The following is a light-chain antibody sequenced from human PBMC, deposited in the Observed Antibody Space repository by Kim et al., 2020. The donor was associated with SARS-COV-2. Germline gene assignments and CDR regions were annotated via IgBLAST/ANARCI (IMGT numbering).Light chain of an antibody. CDR1: NIVTKN. CDR3: QVWDSSTWV. V-gene: IGLV3-9*01. CDR2: RDT. J-gene: IGLJ3*02. Sequence: SYELTQPLSVSVALGQTARITCGGNNIVTKNVHWYQQKPGQAPVLVMYRDTNRPSGIPERFSGSNSGNTATLTISRAQAGGEADYYCQVWDSSTWVFGGG.